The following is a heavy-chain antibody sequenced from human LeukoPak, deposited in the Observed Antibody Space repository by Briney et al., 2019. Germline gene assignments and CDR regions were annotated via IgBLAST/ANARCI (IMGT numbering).Heavy chain of an antibody. V-gene: IGHV1-46*01. Sequence: VASVKVSCKASGYTFTSYYMHWVRQAPGQGLEWMGIINPSGGSTSYAQKFQGRVTMTRDTSTSTVYMELSSLRSEDTAVYFCASGQPGTPHDYWGQGTLVTVSS. D-gene: IGHD1-26*01. CDR2: INPSGGST. CDR1: GYTFTSYY. CDR3: ASGQPGTPHDY. J-gene: IGHJ4*02.